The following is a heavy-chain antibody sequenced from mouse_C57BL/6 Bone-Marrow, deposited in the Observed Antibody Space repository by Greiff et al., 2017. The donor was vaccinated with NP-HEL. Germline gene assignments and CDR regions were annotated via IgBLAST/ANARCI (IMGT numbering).Heavy chain of an antibody. V-gene: IGHV1-69*01. CDR3: AREGDSLFAY. J-gene: IGHJ3*01. Sequence: QVQLQQPGAELVMPGASVKLSCKASGYTFTSYWMHWVKQRPGQGLEWIGELDPSDSYTNYNQKFKGKSTLTVAKSSSTAYMQLSSLTSEDSAVYYWAREGDSLFAYWGRGTLVTVSA. CDR2: LDPSDSYT. D-gene: IGHD3-3*01. CDR1: GYTFTSYW.